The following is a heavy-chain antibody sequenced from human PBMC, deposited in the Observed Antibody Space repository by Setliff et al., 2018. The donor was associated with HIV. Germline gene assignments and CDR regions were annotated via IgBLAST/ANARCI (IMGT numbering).Heavy chain of an antibody. CDR2: IWYDGSNY. V-gene: IGHV3-33*06. Sequence: HPGGSLRLSCAASGFNFGSYGMHWVRQAPGKGLEWVAGIWYDGSNYSYADSVKGRFAIFRDNSKKILYLQMNSLRAEDTAVYYCAKVDNGHCTSASCRDFDYWGQGTLVTVSS. J-gene: IGHJ4*02. D-gene: IGHD2-2*03. CDR1: GFNFGSYG. CDR3: AKVDNGHCTSASCRDFDY.